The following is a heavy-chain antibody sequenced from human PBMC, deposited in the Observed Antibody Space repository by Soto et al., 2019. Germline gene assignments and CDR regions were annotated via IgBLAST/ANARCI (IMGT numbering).Heavy chain of an antibody. D-gene: IGHD3-10*01. CDR3: ARGYRELFFYAMDV. V-gene: IGHV1-69*06. Sequence: QVELVQSGIEVKNPGSSVKVSCKASGDTFSNYAINWVRQAPGQGHEWMGGIIPFYDKRNYAENFLGRVTISADKFTATAYLEVSSLRSEDTAVYFCARGYRELFFYAMDVWGRGTPVIVSS. CDR2: IIPFYDKR. J-gene: IGHJ6*02. CDR1: GDTFSNYA.